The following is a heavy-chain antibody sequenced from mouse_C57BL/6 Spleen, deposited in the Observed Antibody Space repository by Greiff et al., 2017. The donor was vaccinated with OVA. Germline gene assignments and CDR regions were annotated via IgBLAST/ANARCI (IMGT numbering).Heavy chain of an antibody. CDR3: ASLDFLYARDY. CDR1: GFTFSSYG. J-gene: IGHJ4*01. V-gene: IGHV5-6*01. CDR2: ISSGGSYT. Sequence: EVMLVESGGDLVKPGGSLKLSCAASGFTFSSYGMSWVRQTPDKRLEWVATISSGGSYTYYPDSVKGRFTIARDNAKNTLYLQMSSLKSEDTAMYDSASLDFLYARDYWGQGTSVPVSS.